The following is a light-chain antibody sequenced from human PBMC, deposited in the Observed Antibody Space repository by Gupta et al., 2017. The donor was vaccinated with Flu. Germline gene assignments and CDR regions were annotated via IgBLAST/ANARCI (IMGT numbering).Light chain of an antibody. J-gene: IGKJ4*01. V-gene: IGKV3-11*01. CDR3: QQRNNWPPRT. CDR1: QGVGNY. CDR2: DAP. Sequence: TRSLSPGDSATPPCRAIQGVGNYLDWYQQKPGKAPRLLIYDAPNRATGIPARFSGSGSGTDFTLTISSLEPEDFAVYYCQQRNNWPPRTFGGGTKVEIK.